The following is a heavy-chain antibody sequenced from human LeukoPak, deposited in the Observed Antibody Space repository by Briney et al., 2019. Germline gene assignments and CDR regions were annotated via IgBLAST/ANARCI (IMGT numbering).Heavy chain of an antibody. CDR1: GFTFSSYA. J-gene: IGHJ4*02. D-gene: IGHD6-13*01. CDR2: ISYDGSNK. V-gene: IGHV3-30*04. Sequence: GRSLRLSCAASGFTFSSYAMHWVRQAPGKGLEWVAVISYDGSNKYYADSVKGRFTISRDNSKNTLYLQMNSLRAEDTAVYYCAKVPKQQLVRRPSFYFDYWGQGTLVTVSS. CDR3: AKVPKQQLVRRPSFYFDY.